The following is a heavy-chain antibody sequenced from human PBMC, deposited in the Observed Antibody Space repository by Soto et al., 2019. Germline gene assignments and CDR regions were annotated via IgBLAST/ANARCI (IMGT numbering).Heavy chain of an antibody. CDR1: GFTFSDHY. J-gene: IGHJ4*02. CDR2: ISDTTTTL. CDR3: ARDRKPSRYGGLDF. D-gene: IGHD2-2*01. Sequence: PGGSLTLSCAASGFTFSDHYMSWLRKAPGKGLEWISYISDTTTTLYYADSVKGRFTISRDNAKNSLYLQMNSLRAEDTAVYYCARDRKPSRYGGLDFWGQGAQVTVS. V-gene: IGHV3-11*01.